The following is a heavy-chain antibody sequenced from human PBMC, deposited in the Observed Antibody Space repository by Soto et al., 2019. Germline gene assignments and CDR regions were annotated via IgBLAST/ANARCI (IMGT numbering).Heavy chain of an antibody. CDR1: GSTFSSYP. CDR3: AKGISGWSELHY. J-gene: IGHJ4*02. D-gene: IGHD6-19*01. CDR2: TSVSGDTT. V-gene: IGHV3-23*01. Sequence: SLRLSCAASGSTFSSYPMSWVRQAPGKGLEWVSVTSVSGDTTYYADSVKGRFSISRDNSKNTLSLQMNSLRAEDTAVYYCAKGISGWSELHYWGQGALVTVSS.